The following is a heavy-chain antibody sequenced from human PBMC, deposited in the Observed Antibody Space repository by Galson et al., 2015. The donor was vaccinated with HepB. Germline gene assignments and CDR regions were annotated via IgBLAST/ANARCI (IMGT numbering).Heavy chain of an antibody. CDR2: IRPSDGGT. D-gene: IGHD3-16*01. V-gene: IGHV1-46*01. CDR3: VREGHGGFFDY. J-gene: IGHJ4*02. Sequence: SVKVSCKASGYSFTNYYINWMRRAPGQGLEWLGTIRPSDGGTNEAQKFEARVRFTRDMSTTTLFMELNSLRSEDTAVYYCVREGHGGFFDYWGQGSLVTVSS. CDR1: GYSFTNYY.